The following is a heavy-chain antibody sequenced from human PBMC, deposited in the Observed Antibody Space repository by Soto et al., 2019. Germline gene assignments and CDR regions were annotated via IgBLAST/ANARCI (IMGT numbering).Heavy chain of an antibody. V-gene: IGHV3-53*01. D-gene: IGHD2-8*02. Sequence: GGSLRLSCSASGFTVSNHYMTWVRQAPGKGLEWVSVIYSGGSRYYADSVKGRFAISRDHSKNTLYLQMNSLAAEDTAVYYCTRALPDFETTGHYIDYWGQGTLVTVSS. J-gene: IGHJ4*02. CDR2: IYSGGSR. CDR1: GFTVSNHY. CDR3: TRALPDFETTGHYIDY.